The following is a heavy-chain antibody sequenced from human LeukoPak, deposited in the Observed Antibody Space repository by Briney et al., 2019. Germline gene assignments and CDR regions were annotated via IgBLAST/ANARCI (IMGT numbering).Heavy chain of an antibody. D-gene: IGHD2-2*01. CDR3: ERQNHIVVVPAGDEEPSFNAYYYGMDV. J-gene: IGHJ6*02. V-gene: IGHV4-39*01. Sequence: SETLSLTCTVSGGSISSSSYYWGWIRQPPGKGLEWIGSIYYSGSTYYNPSLKSRVTISVDTSKNQFSLKLSFVTDADTAVYYCERQNHIVVVPAGDEEPSFNAYYYGMDVWGQGTTVTVSS. CDR1: GGSISSSSYY. CDR2: IYYSGST.